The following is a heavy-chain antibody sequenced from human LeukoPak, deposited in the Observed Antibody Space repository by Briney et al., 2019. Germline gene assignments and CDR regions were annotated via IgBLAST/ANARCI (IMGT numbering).Heavy chain of an antibody. CDR3: ARGRDYAFDV. D-gene: IGHD3-10*01. Sequence: GGSLGLSCAVSGGALSSDSMNWVRRSPGKGLEWIAHSSIHNGDVNYADSVKGRFTISRDNTKNSLYLQLESLRDEDTGVYYCARGRDYAFDVWGQGTMVTVSS. CDR1: GGALSSDS. V-gene: IGHV3-48*02. J-gene: IGHJ3*01. CDR2: SSIHNGDV.